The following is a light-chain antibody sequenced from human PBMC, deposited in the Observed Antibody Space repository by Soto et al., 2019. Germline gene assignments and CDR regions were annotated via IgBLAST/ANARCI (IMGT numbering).Light chain of an antibody. CDR2: GAS. Sequence: IQLTLSPSSLSAYFGGRVTITCGARSVISNYLACYQQRPGRLPKLLLFGASTLHSGVPARFSGSGSGTLFTRTINGLLPEDVATYYCQKYDRAPFTFGPGTKVDIK. J-gene: IGKJ3*01. CDR1: SVISNY. V-gene: IGKV1-27*01. CDR3: QKYDRAPFT.